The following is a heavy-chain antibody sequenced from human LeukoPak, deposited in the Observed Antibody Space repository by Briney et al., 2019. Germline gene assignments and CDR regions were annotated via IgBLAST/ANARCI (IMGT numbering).Heavy chain of an antibody. CDR1: GFTFSSYG. Sequence: GRSLRLSCAASGFTFSSYGMHWVRQAPGKGLEWVSYISSSGSTIYYADSVKGRFTISRDNAKNSLYLQMNSLRAEDTAVYYCAREEPDIVVVPAAYAFDIWGQGTMVTVSS. CDR3: AREEPDIVVVPAAYAFDI. V-gene: IGHV3-48*04. D-gene: IGHD2-2*01. CDR2: ISSSGSTI. J-gene: IGHJ3*02.